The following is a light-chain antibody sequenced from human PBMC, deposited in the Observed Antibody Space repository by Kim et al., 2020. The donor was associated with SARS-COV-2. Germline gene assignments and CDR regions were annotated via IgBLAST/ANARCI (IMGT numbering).Light chain of an antibody. CDR1: QSITNY. CDR2: AAS. CDR3: QQTYSTPWT. V-gene: IGKV1-39*01. J-gene: IGKJ1*01. Sequence: DIQMTQSPSSLSASAGDRVTITCRASQSITNYLNWYQQKPGKAPKLLIYAASSLQSGVPSRFSGSGSGTDFTLNISSVQPEDFATYHCQQTYSTPWTFGQGTKVDIK.